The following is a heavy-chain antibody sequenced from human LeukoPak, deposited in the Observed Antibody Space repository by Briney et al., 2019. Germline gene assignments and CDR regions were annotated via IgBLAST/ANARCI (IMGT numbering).Heavy chain of an antibody. D-gene: IGHD1-26*01. CDR1: GFDFSNQA. J-gene: IGHJ4*02. Sequence: GGSLRLSCAASGFDFSNQAMSWVRQAPGKGLEWVSGISGGGGATYSADSVKGRFTISRGNSKNTMYLQMKSLRVEDTALYYCATISGNFDYLDYWGQGTLVTVST. CDR2: ISGGGGAT. CDR3: ATISGNFDYLDY. V-gene: IGHV3-23*01.